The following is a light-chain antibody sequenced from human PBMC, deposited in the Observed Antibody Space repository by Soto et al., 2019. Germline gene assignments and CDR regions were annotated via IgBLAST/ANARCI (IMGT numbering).Light chain of an antibody. V-gene: IGKV1-39*01. J-gene: IGKJ4*01. CDR1: QGISNY. Sequence: DIHLTQTPSFLSASVRDRVTITCLASQGISNYLSWYQQKPGKAPKLLINVASTLQSGVPSRFSGSGSGTDFTLAISSLQPEDFATYYCQQSSSTPQPFGGGTKVDI. CDR3: QQSSSTPQP. CDR2: VAS.